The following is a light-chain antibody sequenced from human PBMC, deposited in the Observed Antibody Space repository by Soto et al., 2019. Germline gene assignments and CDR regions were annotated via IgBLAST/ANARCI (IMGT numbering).Light chain of an antibody. CDR1: QSVSSN. Sequence: EIVMTQSPATLSVSPGERATLSCRASQSVSSNLAWYQQKPGQAPRLLIYGASSRATGIPDRFSGGGSGTDFTLTISRLEPEDFAVYHCQQYDDSMTFGQGTKVDI. CDR2: GAS. CDR3: QQYDDSMT. J-gene: IGKJ1*01. V-gene: IGKV3D-15*01.